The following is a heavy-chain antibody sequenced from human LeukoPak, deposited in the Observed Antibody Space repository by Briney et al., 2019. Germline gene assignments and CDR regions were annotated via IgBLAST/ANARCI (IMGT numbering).Heavy chain of an antibody. CDR3: ARFGVDYDMDV. J-gene: IGHJ6*02. CDR1: GGSISGHY. V-gene: IGHV4-59*11. D-gene: IGHD3-16*01. CDR2: IHYSGRP. Sequence: SETLSLTCTVSGGSISGHYWTWIRQPPGKGLEWIGQIHYSGRPDYNPSLKSRVTISVDTSKNQLSPKVTSVAGADTAVYYCARFGVDYDMDVWGQGTTVTVS.